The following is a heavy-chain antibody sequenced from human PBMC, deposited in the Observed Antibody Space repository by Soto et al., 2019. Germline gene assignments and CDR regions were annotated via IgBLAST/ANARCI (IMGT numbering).Heavy chain of an antibody. CDR3: VKETGNYYDSSGYYFDY. Sequence: EVQLVESGGGFIQPGRSLRLSCAASGFPFDDYAMHWVRQAPGKGLEWVSGIHWNSGGMGYADSVKGRFTVSRDNVKNSLYLQMNSLRLEDTALYYCVKETGNYYDSSGYYFDYWGQGTLVTVSS. V-gene: IGHV3-9*01. D-gene: IGHD3-22*01. CDR2: IHWNSGGM. J-gene: IGHJ4*02. CDR1: GFPFDDYA.